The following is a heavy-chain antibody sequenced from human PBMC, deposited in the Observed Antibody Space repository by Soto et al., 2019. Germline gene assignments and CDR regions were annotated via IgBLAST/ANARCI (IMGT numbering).Heavy chain of an antibody. CDR2: INWNSARI. CDR1: GFTFDDYA. D-gene: IGHD6-6*01. J-gene: IGHJ5*02. V-gene: IGHV3-9*01. CDR3: AKGPYSTSGGGWFDP. Sequence: EVQLLESGGGVVQPGGSLRLSCVASGFTFDDYAMYWVRQVPGKGLEWVSSINWNSARIGYADSVKDRFTISRDNAKNSLYLQMTSLRAEDTAFYYCAKGPYSTSGGGWFDPWGRGTLVTVSS.